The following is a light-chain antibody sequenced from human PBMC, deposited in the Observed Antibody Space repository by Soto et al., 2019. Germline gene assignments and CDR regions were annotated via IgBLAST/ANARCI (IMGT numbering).Light chain of an antibody. J-gene: IGKJ1*01. CDR2: DAS. CDR3: QHYNSYSEA. Sequence: DIQMTQSPCTLSASVGDTVTVTFRASQSVSGWLAWYHQKPGEAPKLLIYDASALPRGVPSRFSGSGSGTEFTLTISSLQPDDFATYYCQHYNSYSEAFGQGTKVDIK. V-gene: IGKV1-5*01. CDR1: QSVSGW.